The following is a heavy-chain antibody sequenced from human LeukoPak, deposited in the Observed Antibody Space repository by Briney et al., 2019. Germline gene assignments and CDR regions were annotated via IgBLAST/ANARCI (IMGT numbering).Heavy chain of an antibody. Sequence: PSETLSLTCTVSGGSISSYYWSWIRQPPGKGLEWIGYIYYSGSINYNPSFKSRVTISVDTSKNQFSLKLSSVTAVDTAVYYCASIRYCSSTSCYRRVYYFDYWGQGTLVTVSS. CDR2: IYYSGSI. D-gene: IGHD2-2*02. J-gene: IGHJ4*02. V-gene: IGHV4-59*01. CDR1: GGSISSYY. CDR3: ASIRYCSSTSCYRRVYYFDY.